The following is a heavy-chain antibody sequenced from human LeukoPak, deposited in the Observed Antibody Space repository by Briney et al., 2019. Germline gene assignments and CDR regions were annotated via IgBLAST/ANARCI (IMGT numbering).Heavy chain of an antibody. CDR2: IDPSDSYT. CDR3: ARHLPGYSSSWYMEA. J-gene: IGHJ5*02. CDR1: GYSFTSYW. D-gene: IGHD6-13*01. V-gene: IGHV5-10-1*01. Sequence: GESLKISCKVSGYSFTSYWISWVRQMPGKGREWMGRIDPSDSYTNYSPSFEGHDTISADKSISTAYLQWSSLKASDTAMYYCARHLPGYSSSWYMEAWGQGTLVTVSS.